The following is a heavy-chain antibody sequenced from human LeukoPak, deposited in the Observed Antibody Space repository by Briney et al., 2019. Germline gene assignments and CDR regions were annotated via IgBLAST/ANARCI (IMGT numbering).Heavy chain of an antibody. V-gene: IGHV3-23*01. CDR1: GFTFSSYA. D-gene: IGHD4-17*01. CDR2: ISGSGGST. CDR3: AKDLDYGGSKFDY. Sequence: GGSLRLSCAASGFTFSSYAMSWVRQAPGRGLEWVSAISGSGGSTYYADSVKGRFTISRDNSKNTLYLQMNSLRAEDTAVYYCAKDLDYGGSKFDYWGQGTLVTVSS. J-gene: IGHJ4*02.